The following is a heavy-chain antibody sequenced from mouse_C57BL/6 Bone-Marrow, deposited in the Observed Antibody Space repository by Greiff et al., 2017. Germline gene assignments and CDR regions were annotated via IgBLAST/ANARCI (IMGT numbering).Heavy chain of an antibody. CDR3: ARSGESSGGAFAY. V-gene: IGHV1-7*01. CDR1: GYTFTSYW. J-gene: IGHJ3*01. CDR2: INPSSGYT. D-gene: IGHD3-2*02. Sequence: QVQLKQSGAELAKPGASVKLSCKASGYTFTSYWMHWVKQRPGQGLEWIGYINPSSGYTKYNQKFKDKATLTADKSSSTAYMQLSSLTYEDSAVYYCARSGESSGGAFAYWGQGTLVTVSA.